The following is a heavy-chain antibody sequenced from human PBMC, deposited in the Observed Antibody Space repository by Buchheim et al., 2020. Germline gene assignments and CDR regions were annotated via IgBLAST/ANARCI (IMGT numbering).Heavy chain of an antibody. D-gene: IGHD6-19*01. Sequence: EVQLVQSGAEVKKPGESLKISCEASGYSFTNYWIAWVRQMPGKGLEWMAMIYPGDSSTKYSPSFQAQVTLSADKSISTAHLQWSSLKASDTAMYFCARCRSGWDYMDVWGEGT. CDR2: IYPGDSST. CDR3: ARCRSGWDYMDV. J-gene: IGHJ6*03. CDR1: GYSFTNYW. V-gene: IGHV5-51*01.